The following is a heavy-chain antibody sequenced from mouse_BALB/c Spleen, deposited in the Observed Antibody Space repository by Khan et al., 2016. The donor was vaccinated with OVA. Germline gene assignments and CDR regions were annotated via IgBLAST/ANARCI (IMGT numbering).Heavy chain of an antibody. V-gene: IGHV3-2*02. Sequence: EVKLLESGPGLVKPSQSLSLTCTVTGYSITTDYAWNWIRQFPGKKLEWMGFISYSGNTKYNPSLKSRIPITRDTSKNQFFLQLKSVTTEDTARYYCARVYGGDFDYWGQGTTLTVSS. CDR2: ISYSGNT. CDR3: ARVYGGDFDY. D-gene: IGHD1-1*01. J-gene: IGHJ2*01. CDR1: GYSITTDYA.